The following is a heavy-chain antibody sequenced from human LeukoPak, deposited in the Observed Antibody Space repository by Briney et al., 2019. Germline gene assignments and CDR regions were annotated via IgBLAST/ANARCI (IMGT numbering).Heavy chain of an antibody. CDR2: IYYSGST. CDR3: ARGTMIVATTPDY. Sequence: PSETLSLTCTVSGGSISGYYWTWIRQPPGKGLEWIGYIYYSGSTYYNPSLKSRVTISVDTSKNQFSLKLSSVTAADTAVYYCARGTMIVATTPDYWGQGTLVTVSS. CDR1: GGSISGYY. D-gene: IGHD3-22*01. J-gene: IGHJ4*02. V-gene: IGHV4-59*08.